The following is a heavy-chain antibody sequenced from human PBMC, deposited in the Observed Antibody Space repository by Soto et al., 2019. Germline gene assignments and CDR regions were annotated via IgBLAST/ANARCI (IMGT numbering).Heavy chain of an antibody. J-gene: IGHJ6*02. Sequence: KPSETLSLTCAVYGGSFSGYYWSWIRQPPGKGLEWIGEINHSGSTNYNPSLKSRVTISVDTSKNQFSLKLSSVTAADTAVYYCARGISPRSIAAAGTGYGMDIWGQGTTVTVSS. CDR2: INHSGST. CDR1: GGSFSGYY. V-gene: IGHV4-34*01. CDR3: ARGISPRSIAAAGTGYGMDI. D-gene: IGHD6-13*01.